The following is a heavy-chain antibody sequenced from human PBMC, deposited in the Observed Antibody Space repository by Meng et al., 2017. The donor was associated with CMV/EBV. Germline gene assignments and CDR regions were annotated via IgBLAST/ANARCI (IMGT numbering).Heavy chain of an antibody. J-gene: IGHJ4*02. CDR3: ARVATMVRGVIDY. Sequence: GGSLRLSCAASGFTVSNNYMSWVRQAPGKGLEWVSVIYSGGSTYYPDSVKGRFTISRDNSKNTLYLQMNSLRAEDTAVYYCARVATMVRGVIDYWGQGTLVTVSS. CDR2: IYSGGST. CDR1: GFTVSNNY. V-gene: IGHV3-53*01. D-gene: IGHD3-10*01.